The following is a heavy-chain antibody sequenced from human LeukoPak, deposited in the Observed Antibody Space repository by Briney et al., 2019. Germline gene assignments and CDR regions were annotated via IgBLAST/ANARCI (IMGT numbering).Heavy chain of an antibody. CDR1: GGSISSSSYY. CDR2: IYYSGSA. Sequence: SETLSLTCTVSGGSISSSSYYWGWIRQPPGKGLEWIGSIYYSGSAYYNPSLESRLTISVDTSKNQFSLKLSSVTAADTAVYYCARGSPYQHWGQGTLVTVSS. V-gene: IGHV4-39*01. D-gene: IGHD2-2*01. J-gene: IGHJ4*02. CDR3: ARGSPYQH.